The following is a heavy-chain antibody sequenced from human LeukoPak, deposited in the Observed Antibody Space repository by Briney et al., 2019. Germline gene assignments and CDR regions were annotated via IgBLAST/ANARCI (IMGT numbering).Heavy chain of an antibody. CDR2: ISSSSSHI. V-gene: IGHV3-21*01. D-gene: IGHD6-19*01. J-gene: IGHJ4*02. Sequence: PGGSLRLSCAASGFTFNNYHMNWVRQAPGRGLEWVSSISSSSSHIYYAESVKGRFTISRDNAKHSLYLQMNSVRAEDTAVYYCARDVQMLRQWVVWISFDYWGQGTLVTVSS. CDR3: ARDVQMLRQWVVWISFDY. CDR1: GFTFNNYH.